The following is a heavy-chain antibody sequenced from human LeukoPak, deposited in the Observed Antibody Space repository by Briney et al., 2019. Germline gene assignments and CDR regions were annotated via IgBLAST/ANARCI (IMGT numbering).Heavy chain of an antibody. CDR2: ISWNSGSI. Sequence: GGSLRLSCAAPGFTFSSYSMNWVRQAPGKGVEWVSGISWNSGSIGYADSVKGRFTISRDNAKNSLYLQMNSLRAEDTALYYCAKDKVSSSWYDFDYWGQGTLVTVSS. J-gene: IGHJ4*02. V-gene: IGHV3-9*01. CDR1: GFTFSSYS. D-gene: IGHD6-13*01. CDR3: AKDKVSSSWYDFDY.